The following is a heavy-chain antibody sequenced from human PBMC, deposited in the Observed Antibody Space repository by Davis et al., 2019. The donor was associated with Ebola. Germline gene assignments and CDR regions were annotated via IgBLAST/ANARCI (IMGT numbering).Heavy chain of an antibody. Sequence: GESLKISCAASGFTFSDYYMSWIRQAPGKGLEWVSYISSSSSYTNYADSVKGRFTISRDNAKNSLYLQMNSLRAEDTAVYYCARDLYGGNSDCYYYMDVWGKGTTVTVSS. J-gene: IGHJ6*03. CDR1: GFTFSDYY. CDR2: ISSSSSYT. D-gene: IGHD4-23*01. CDR3: ARDLYGGNSDCYYYMDV. V-gene: IGHV3-11*06.